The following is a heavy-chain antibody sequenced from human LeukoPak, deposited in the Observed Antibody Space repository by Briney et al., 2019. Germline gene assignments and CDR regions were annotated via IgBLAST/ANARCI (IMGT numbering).Heavy chain of an antibody. J-gene: IGHJ4*02. V-gene: IGHV3-53*01. D-gene: IGHD3-22*01. CDR3: TRSYYYDSSGYRNDY. CDR1: GFTVSSNY. CDR2: IYSGGQT. Sequence: GGSLRLSCVASGFTVSSNYMSWVRQAPGKGLEWVAVIYSGGQTYYADSAKGRFTISRDNSKNTLYLQMNSLRAEDTAMYYCTRSYYYDSSGYRNDYWGQGTLVTASS.